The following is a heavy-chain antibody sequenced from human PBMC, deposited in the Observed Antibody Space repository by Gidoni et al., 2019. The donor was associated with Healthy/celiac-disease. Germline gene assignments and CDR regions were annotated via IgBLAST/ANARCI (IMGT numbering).Heavy chain of an antibody. CDR2: ISSSISYI. Sequence: EVQLVESGGGLVKPGGSLRLSCEASGFTFSSYSMNWVRQAPGKGLEWVSSISSSISYIYYADSVKGRFTISRDNAKNSLYLQMNSLRAEDTAVYYCARDYGDWRDYWGQGTLVTVSS. V-gene: IGHV3-21*01. D-gene: IGHD4-17*01. CDR1: GFTFSSYS. CDR3: ARDYGDWRDY. J-gene: IGHJ4*02.